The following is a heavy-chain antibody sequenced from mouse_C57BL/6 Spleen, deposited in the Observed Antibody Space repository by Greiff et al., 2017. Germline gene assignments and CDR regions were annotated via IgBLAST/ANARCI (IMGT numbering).Heavy chain of an antibody. CDR3: TNYDRGTY. CDR2: IDPENGDT. V-gene: IGHV14-4*01. D-gene: IGHD2-4*01. Sequence: EVQLQQSGAELVRPGASVKLSCTASGFNIKDDYMHWVKQRPEQGLEWIGWIDPENGDTEYASKFQGKATITADTSSNTAYLQLSSLTSEDTAVYYCTNYDRGTYWGQGTLVTVSA. J-gene: IGHJ3*01. CDR1: GFNIKDDY.